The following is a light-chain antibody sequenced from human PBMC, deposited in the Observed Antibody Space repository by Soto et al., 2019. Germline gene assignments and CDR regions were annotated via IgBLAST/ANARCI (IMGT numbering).Light chain of an antibody. CDR2: DAS. Sequence: GDRVTITCRASQSVSSWLAWYQQKPGKAPKLLIYDASNLEAGVPSRFRGSGSGTDFTFTISRLQPEDIATYYCQQYENLPTFGQGTRLEIK. J-gene: IGKJ5*01. V-gene: IGKV1-33*01. CDR3: QQYENLPT. CDR1: QSVSSW.